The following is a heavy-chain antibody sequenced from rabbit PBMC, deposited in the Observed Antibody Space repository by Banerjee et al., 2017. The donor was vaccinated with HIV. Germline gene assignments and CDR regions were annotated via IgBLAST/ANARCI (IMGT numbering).Heavy chain of an antibody. CDR2: IYTGSWGSP. CDR3: ARDRANGGGVMPYYFNL. J-gene: IGHJ4*01. V-gene: IGHV1S40*01. CDR1: GFSFSSSYY. Sequence: QSLEESGGDLVKPEGSLTLTCTASGFSFSSSYYMCWVRQAPGKGLEWIACIYTGSWGSPYYASWAEGRFTISKTSSTTVTLQMTSLTAADTATYFCARDRANGGGVMPYYFNLWGPGTLVTVS. D-gene: IGHD4-2*01.